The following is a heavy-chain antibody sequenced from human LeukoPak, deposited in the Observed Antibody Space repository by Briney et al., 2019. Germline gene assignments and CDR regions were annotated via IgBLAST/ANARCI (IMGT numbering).Heavy chain of an antibody. D-gene: IGHD3-22*01. V-gene: IGHV3-30-3*01. J-gene: IGHJ6*02. CDR1: GFTFSSYA. CDR2: ISYDGSNK. CDR3: AKDQTMIVVVITDYYYYYGMDV. Sequence: GRSLRLSCAASGFTFSSYAMHWVRQAPGKGLEWVAVISYDGSNKYYADSVKGRFTISRDNSKNTLYLQMNSLRAEDTAVYYCAKDQTMIVVVITDYYYYYGMDVWGQGTTVTVSS.